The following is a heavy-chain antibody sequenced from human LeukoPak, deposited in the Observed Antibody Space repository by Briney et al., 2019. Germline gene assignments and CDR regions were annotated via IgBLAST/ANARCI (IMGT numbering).Heavy chain of an antibody. CDR1: RFTFSNAW. V-gene: IGHV3-15*01. J-gene: IGHJ4*02. CDR3: ARNFGYCSGASCNYYFDY. CDR2: IKSKTEGGTT. Sequence: GGSLRLSCAASRFTFSNAWMSWVRQAPGKGLEWVGRIKSKTEGGTTDYAAPVKGGFTISRDDSKNTLYLQMNSLGAEDTAVYYCARNFGYCSGASCNYYFDYWGQGTLVTVSS. D-gene: IGHD2-15*01.